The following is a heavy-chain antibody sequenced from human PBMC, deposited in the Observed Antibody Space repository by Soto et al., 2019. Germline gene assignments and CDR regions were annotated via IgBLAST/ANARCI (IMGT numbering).Heavy chain of an antibody. CDR3: ASQFPGNCNGDCIWG. J-gene: IGHJ4*01. CDR1: GSSSTSYW. Sequence: PGESLKISCKGSGSSSTSYWITWVRQVPGKGLEWMGRIDPSDSFTTYSPSFQGHVTISADRSSTTAYLQWSSLKASDTAMYYCASQFPGNCNGDCIWGWSQASLVTVSS. D-gene: IGHD2-21*02. V-gene: IGHV5-10-1*01. CDR2: IDPSDSFT.